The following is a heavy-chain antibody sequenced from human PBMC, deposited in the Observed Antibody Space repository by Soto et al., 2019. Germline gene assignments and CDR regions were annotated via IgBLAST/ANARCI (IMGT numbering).Heavy chain of an antibody. J-gene: IGHJ6*03. CDR1: GFTFGDYA. CDR2: IRSKAYGGTT. Sequence: PGGSLRLSCTASGFTFGDYAMSWFRQAPGKGLEWVGFIRSKAYGGTTEYAASVKGRFTISRDDSKSIAYLQMNSLKTEDTAVYYCTRDSFMEIMVRGVILGYYYMDVWGKGTTVTVSS. V-gene: IGHV3-49*03. D-gene: IGHD3-10*01. CDR3: TRDSFMEIMVRGVILGYYYMDV.